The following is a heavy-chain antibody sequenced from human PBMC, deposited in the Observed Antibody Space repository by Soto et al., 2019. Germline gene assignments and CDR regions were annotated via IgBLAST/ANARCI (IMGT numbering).Heavy chain of an antibody. J-gene: IGHJ3*02. CDR3: AKVTGYYDSSGYYPLDAFDI. Sequence: GGSLRLSCAASGFTFDDYAMSWVRQAPGKGLEWVSAISGSGGSTYYADSVKGRFTISRDNSKNTLYLQMNSLRAEDTAVYYCAKVTGYYDSSGYYPLDAFDIWGQGTMVTVSS. CDR1: GFTFDDYA. D-gene: IGHD3-22*01. CDR2: ISGSGGST. V-gene: IGHV3-23*01.